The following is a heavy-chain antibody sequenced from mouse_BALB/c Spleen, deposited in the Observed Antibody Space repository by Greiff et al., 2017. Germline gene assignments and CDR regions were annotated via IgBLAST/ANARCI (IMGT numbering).Heavy chain of an antibody. CDR2: IYPYNGGT. CDR3: AKERGNDRNYFDY. D-gene: IGHD2-12*01. V-gene: IGHV1S29*02. J-gene: IGHJ2*01. CDR1: GYTFTDYN. Sequence: EVQLQQSGPELVKPGASVKISCKASGYTFTDYNMHWVKQSHGKSLEWIGYIYPYNGGTGYNQKFKGKATFTVDTSSSTAYMQFNSLTSEDSAVYYCAKERGNDRNYFDYWGQGTTLTVSS.